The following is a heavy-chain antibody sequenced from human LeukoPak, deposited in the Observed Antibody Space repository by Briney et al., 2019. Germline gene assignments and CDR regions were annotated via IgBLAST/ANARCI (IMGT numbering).Heavy chain of an antibody. CDR1: GFTVSSNY. CDR2: IYSGGST. Sequence: AGGSLRLSCAASGFTVSSNYMSWVRQAPGKGLEWVSVIYSGGSTYHADSVKGRFTISRDNSKNTLYLQRNSLRAEDPAVYYCARSVGAGDYFDYWGQGTRVTVSS. J-gene: IGHJ4*02. CDR3: ARSVGAGDYFDY. V-gene: IGHV3-66*01. D-gene: IGHD1-26*01.